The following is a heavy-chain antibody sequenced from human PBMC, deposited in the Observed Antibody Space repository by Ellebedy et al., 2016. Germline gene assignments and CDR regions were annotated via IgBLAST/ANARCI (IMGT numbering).Heavy chain of an antibody. CDR3: ALVAATPPWFDP. CDR1: GGSFSGYY. CDR2: IYYSGST. V-gene: IGHV4-31*11. D-gene: IGHD2-15*01. Sequence: SETLSLTCAVYGGSFSGYYWSWIRQHPGKGLEWIGYIYYSGSTYYNPSLKSRVTISVDTSKNQFSLKLSSVTAADTAVYYCALVAATPPWFDPWGQGTLVTVSS. J-gene: IGHJ5*02.